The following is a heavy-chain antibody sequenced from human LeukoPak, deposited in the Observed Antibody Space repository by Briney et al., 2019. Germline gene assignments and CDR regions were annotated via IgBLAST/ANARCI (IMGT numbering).Heavy chain of an antibody. CDR3: ARDSEYCTNGVCYNYYHYYYMDV. CDR1: GGTFSSYA. Sequence: ASVKVSCKASGGTFSSYAISWVRQAPGQGLEWMGGIIPIFGTANYAQKFQGRVTITADESTSTAYMELSSLRSEDTAVYYCARDSEYCTNGVCYNYYHYYYMDVWGKGTTVTVSS. D-gene: IGHD2-8*01. J-gene: IGHJ6*03. V-gene: IGHV1-69*13. CDR2: IIPIFGTA.